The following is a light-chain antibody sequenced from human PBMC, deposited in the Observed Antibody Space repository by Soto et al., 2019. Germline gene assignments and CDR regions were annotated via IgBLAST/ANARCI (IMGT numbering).Light chain of an antibody. CDR3: QQLNNYPLT. V-gene: IGKV1-9*01. CDR2: AAS. Sequence: DIQLTQSPSFLSASLVDRVTITCRASQGIGSDLAWYQQKPGKAPRLLVYAASTLQSGVPSRFSGSGSDTELTLTISSLQPEDFATYYCQQLNNYPLTFGGGTKVDIK. J-gene: IGKJ4*01. CDR1: QGIGSD.